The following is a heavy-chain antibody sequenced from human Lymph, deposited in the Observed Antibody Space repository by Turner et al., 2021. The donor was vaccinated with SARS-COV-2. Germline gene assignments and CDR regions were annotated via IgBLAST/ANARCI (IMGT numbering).Heavy chain of an antibody. D-gene: IGHD3-3*01. Sequence: QVQLVESGVGVVQPGRSLRLSCAASGFTFSSYAMHWVRQAPGKGLEWVAVIPYDGSNKNYADSVKGRFTISRDNSKNTLYLQMNSLRAEDTAVYYCARDDREFWSGYYTHYYYYGMDVWGQGTTVTVSS. V-gene: IGHV3-30*04. CDR2: IPYDGSNK. J-gene: IGHJ6*02. CDR3: ARDDREFWSGYYTHYYYYGMDV. CDR1: GFTFSSYA.